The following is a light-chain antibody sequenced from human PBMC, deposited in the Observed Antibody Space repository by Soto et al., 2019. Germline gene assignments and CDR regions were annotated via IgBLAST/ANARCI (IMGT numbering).Light chain of an antibody. J-gene: IGLJ2*01. V-gene: IGLV1-51*02. Sequence: QSELTQPPSVSAAPGQKVTISCSGSSSNIGNNYVSWYQQLPGTAPKLLIYENNKRPSGIPDRFSGSKSGTSATLGITGLQTGDEADYYCGTWDSSLSAGEVFGGGTKLTVL. CDR3: GTWDSSLSAGEV. CDR1: SSNIGNNY. CDR2: ENN.